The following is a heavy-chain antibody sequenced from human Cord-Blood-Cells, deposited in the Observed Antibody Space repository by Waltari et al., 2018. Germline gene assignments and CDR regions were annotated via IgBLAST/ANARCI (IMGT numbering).Heavy chain of an antibody. Sequence: QAQLAQSGAGVKKPGASVKVSCQAPGHPLIGSYSHRVRPAPGQGLEWMGWINPNSGDTNYAQKFQGRVTMTRDTSISTAYMELSRLRSDDTAVYYCARDPSYGSGSYYFQHWGQGTLVTVSS. V-gene: IGHV1-2*02. CDR3: ARDPSYGSGSYYFQH. J-gene: IGHJ1*01. D-gene: IGHD3-10*01. CDR2: INPNSGDT. CDR1: GHPLIGSY.